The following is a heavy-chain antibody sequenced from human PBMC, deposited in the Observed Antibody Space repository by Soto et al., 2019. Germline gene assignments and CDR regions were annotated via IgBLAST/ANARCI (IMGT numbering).Heavy chain of an antibody. CDR2: ISAYNGNT. J-gene: IGHJ6*02. D-gene: IGHD6-6*01. V-gene: IGHV1-18*01. Sequence: ASVKVSCKASGYTFTSYGISWVRQAPGQGLEWMGWISAYNGNTNYAQKLQGRVTMTTDTSTSTAYMELRSLRSDDTAVYYCSRARATRRVGYYYGMDVWGQGTTVTVSS. CDR1: GYTFTSYG. CDR3: SRARATRRVGYYYGMDV.